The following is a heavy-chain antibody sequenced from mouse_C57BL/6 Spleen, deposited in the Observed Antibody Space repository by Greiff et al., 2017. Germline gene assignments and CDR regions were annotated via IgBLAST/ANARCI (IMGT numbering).Heavy chain of an antibody. CDR2: ISYDGSN. J-gene: IGHJ2*01. V-gene: IGHV3-6*01. Sequence: VQLKESGPGLVKPSQSLSLTCSVTGYSITSGSYWNWIRQFQGNKLEWMSYISYDGSNTSNPSLKNRISITRDTSKNQFFLKLNYVTTEDTATYYCAREGDVYFDYWGQGTTLTVSS. D-gene: IGHD3-3*01. CDR1: GYSITSGSY. CDR3: AREGDVYFDY.